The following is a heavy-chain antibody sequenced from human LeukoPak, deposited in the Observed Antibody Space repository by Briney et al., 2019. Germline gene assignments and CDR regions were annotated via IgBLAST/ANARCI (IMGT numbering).Heavy chain of an antibody. D-gene: IGHD3-10*01. CDR3: ARHTLLWFGELQNWFDP. J-gene: IGHJ5*02. CDR1: GGSFCGYY. V-gene: IGHV4-34*01. Sequence: SETLSLTCAAYGGSFCGYYWSWIRQPPGKGLEWIGEINHSGSTNYNPSLKSRVTISVDTSKNQFSLKLSSVTAADTAVYYCARHTLLWFGELQNWFDPWGQGTLVTVSS. CDR2: INHSGST.